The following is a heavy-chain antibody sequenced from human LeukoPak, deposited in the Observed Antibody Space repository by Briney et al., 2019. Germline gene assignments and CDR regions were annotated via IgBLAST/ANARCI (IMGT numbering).Heavy chain of an antibody. J-gene: IGHJ6*03. V-gene: IGHV3-21*01. D-gene: IGHD5-12*01. Sequence: GGSLRLSWAASGFTFSSYNVNWVRQAGGEGREWVSSITTGTSFLYFAASVKGRFPISTAPPNTSLYLQMNSLRADDTAVYYCARGAATRKSGFYYYYMDVWGKGTTVTVSS. CDR3: ARGAATRKSGFYYYYMDV. CDR2: ITTGTSFL. CDR1: GFTFSSYN.